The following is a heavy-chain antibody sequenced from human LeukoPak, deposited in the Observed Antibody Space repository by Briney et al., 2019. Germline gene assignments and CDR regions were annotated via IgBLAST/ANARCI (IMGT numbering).Heavy chain of an antibody. CDR3: AASLYDSSGYYPDYFDY. Sequence: SETLSLTCTVSGGSISSYYWSWIRQPPGKGLEWIGYIHYSGSINCNPSLRSRVTISLDTSKKQFSLKLSSVTAADTAVYYCAASLYDSSGYYPDYFDYWGQGTLATVSS. D-gene: IGHD3-22*01. CDR2: IHYSGSI. J-gene: IGHJ4*02. CDR1: GGSISSYY. V-gene: IGHV4-59*01.